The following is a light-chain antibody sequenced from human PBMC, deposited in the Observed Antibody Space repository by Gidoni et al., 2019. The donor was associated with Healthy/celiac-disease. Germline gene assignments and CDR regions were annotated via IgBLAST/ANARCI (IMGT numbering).Light chain of an antibody. CDR1: QSVSSD. J-gene: IGKJ4*01. CDR2: DAS. Sequence: DILLTQSPATLSLSPGERATLSCRASQSVSSDLAWYQQKPGQAPRLLIYDASNRATGIPARFSGSGAGTDFTLTISSLEPEDFAVYYCQQRSNWPPLTFGGGTKVEIK. CDR3: QQRSNWPPLT. V-gene: IGKV3-11*01.